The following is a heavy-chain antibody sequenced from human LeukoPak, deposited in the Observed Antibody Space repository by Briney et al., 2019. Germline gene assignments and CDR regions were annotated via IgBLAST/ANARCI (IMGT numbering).Heavy chain of an antibody. Sequence: SETLSLTCTISGGSTSDYYWGWIRQPPGKGLEWIGSIYYSGSTYYNPSLKSRVTISVDTSKNQFSLKLSSVTAADTAVYYCARHRYYYRSGSYYGAPYYMDVWGKGTTVTISS. D-gene: IGHD3-10*01. CDR1: GGSTSDYY. CDR3: ARHRYYYRSGSYYGAPYYMDV. V-gene: IGHV4-39*01. J-gene: IGHJ6*03. CDR2: IYYSGST.